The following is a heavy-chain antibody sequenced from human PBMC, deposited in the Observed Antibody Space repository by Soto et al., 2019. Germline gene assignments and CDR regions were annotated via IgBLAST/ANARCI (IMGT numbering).Heavy chain of an antibody. CDR1: GGYIIGYY. CDR2: IDHSGST. Sequence: SETLSLTWAVDGGYIIGYYWSCILQPPGKGLEWIGEIDHSGSTNYNPSLKSRVTISVDTSKNQFSLKLSSVTAADTAVYYCARAIVYVTTVTTFDYWGQGTLVTVSS. V-gene: IGHV4-34*01. J-gene: IGHJ4*02. D-gene: IGHD4-17*01. CDR3: ARAIVYVTTVTTFDY.